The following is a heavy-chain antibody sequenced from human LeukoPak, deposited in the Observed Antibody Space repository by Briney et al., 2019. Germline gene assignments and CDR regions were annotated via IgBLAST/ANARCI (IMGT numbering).Heavy chain of an antibody. V-gene: IGHV3-74*01. D-gene: IGHD3-22*01. Sequence: PGGSLRLSCAASGFTFSSYWMHWVRQAPGKGLVWVSRINSDGSSTSYADSVKGRFTISRDNAKNTLYLQMNSLRAEDTAVYYCARAVLYHYDSSGYSRPYNWFDPWGQGTLVTVSS. J-gene: IGHJ5*02. CDR1: GFTFSSYW. CDR3: ARAVLYHYDSSGYSRPYNWFDP. CDR2: INSDGSST.